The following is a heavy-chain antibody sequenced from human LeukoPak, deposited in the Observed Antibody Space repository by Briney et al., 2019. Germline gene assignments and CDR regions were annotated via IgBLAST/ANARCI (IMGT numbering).Heavy chain of an antibody. CDR2: IYGEVTA. J-gene: IGHJ4*02. CDR3: ARAQSESGTDY. D-gene: IGHD1-1*01. V-gene: IGHV3-53*01. CDR1: GFTVRYNS. Sequence: PGGSLRLSCAASGFTVRYNSMTWVRQAPGKGLEWVSTIYGEVTAYYAESMKGRFTISRDNSKNTLDLQMTRLRAEDTAVYYCARAQSESGTDYWGQGTLVPVSS.